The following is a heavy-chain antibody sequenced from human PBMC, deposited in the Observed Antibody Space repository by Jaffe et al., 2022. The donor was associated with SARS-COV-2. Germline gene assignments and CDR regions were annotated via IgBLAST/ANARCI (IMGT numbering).Heavy chain of an antibody. CDR1: DGSFSGYF. J-gene: IGHJ2*01. CDR3: ARGLIVVPTALGRYFDL. Sequence: QVQLQQWGAGLLKPSETLSLTCGVSDGSFSGYFWTWIRQPPGKGLEWIGEINHSGTINYNMSLKSRITISVDTSESQFSLRLNSVTAADTAVYYCARGLIVVPTALGRYFDLWGRGTLVTVSS. D-gene: IGHD2-2*01. CDR2: INHSGTI. V-gene: IGHV4-34*01.